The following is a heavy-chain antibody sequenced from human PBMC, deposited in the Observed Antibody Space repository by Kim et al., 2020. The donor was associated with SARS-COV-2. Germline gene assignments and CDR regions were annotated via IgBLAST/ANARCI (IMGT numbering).Heavy chain of an antibody. CDR3: ARGASSSWRLPDLYAFDI. D-gene: IGHD6-13*01. J-gene: IGHJ3*02. CDR1: GGSFSGYY. V-gene: IGHV4-34*01. CDR2: INHSGST. Sequence: SETLSLTCAVYGGSFSGYYWSWIRQPPGKGLEWIGEINHSGSTNYNPSLKSRVTISVDTSKNQFSLKLSSVTAADTAVYYCARGASSSWRLPDLYAFDIWGQGTMVTVSS.